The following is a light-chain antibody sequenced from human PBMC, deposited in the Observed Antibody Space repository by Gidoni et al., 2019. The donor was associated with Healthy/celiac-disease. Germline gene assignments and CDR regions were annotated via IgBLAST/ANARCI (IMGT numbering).Light chain of an antibody. CDR1: QSISSW. CDR3: QQYNSYPFT. J-gene: IGKJ3*01. V-gene: IGKV1-5*03. CDR2: KAS. Sequence: DIQVTQSPSTLSASVGDRVTITCRASQSISSWLAWYQQKPGKAPKLLIYKASSLESGVPSRFSGSGSGTEFPLTISSLQPDDFATYYCQQYNSYPFTFGPGTKVDIK.